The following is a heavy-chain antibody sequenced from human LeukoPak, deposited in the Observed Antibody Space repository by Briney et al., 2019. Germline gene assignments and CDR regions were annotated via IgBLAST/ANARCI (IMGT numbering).Heavy chain of an antibody. CDR2: ISGSGGSR. V-gene: IGHV3-23*01. J-gene: IGHJ4*02. CDR1: GFTFSSYA. CDR3: AKSMEWLLFLSHFDY. D-gene: IGHD3-3*01. Sequence: GGSLRLSCAASGFTFSSYAMSWVRQAPGKGLEWVSAISGSGGSRYYADSVKGRFAISRDNTKNTLYLQMNSQRAEDAAVYYCAKSMEWLLFLSHFDYWGQGTLVTVSS.